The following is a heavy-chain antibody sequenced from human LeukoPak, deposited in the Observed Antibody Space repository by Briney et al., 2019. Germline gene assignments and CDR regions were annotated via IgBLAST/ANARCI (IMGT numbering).Heavy chain of an antibody. J-gene: IGHJ6*02. CDR3: AKDFCSGGSCYSGYYYYGMDV. CDR1: GFTFSSYA. D-gene: IGHD2-15*01. V-gene: IGHV3-23*01. Sequence: GGSLRLSCAASGFTFSSYAMSWVRQAPGKGLEWVSAISGSGGGTYYADSVKGRFTISRDNSKNTLYLQMNSLRAEDTAVYYCAKDFCSGGSCYSGYYYYGMDVWGQGTTVTVSS. CDR2: ISGSGGGT.